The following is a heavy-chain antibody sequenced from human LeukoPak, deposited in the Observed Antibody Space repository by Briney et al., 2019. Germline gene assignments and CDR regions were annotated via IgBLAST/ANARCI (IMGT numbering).Heavy chain of an antibody. CDR3: ARKYCSGGSCGWFDP. Sequence: GESLKISCKGSGYSFTSYWIGWVRQMPGKGLEWMGIIYPGDSDTRYSPSFQGQVTTSADKSISTAYLQWSSLKASDTAMYYCARKYCSGGSCGWFDPWGQGTLVTVSS. D-gene: IGHD2-15*01. CDR1: GYSFTSYW. CDR2: IYPGDSDT. V-gene: IGHV5-51*01. J-gene: IGHJ5*02.